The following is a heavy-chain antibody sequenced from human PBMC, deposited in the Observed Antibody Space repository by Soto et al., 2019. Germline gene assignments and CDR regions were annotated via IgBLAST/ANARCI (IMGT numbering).Heavy chain of an antibody. Sequence: QITLKESGPTLVKPTQTLTLTCTFSGFSLSTSGVGVGWIRQPPGKALEWLALIYWDDDKRYSPSLKSRLTITKDTSKKHVVLTMTNMDPVDTAPYYCAHSLRLSGYEYYYYYYAMDVWGQGTTVTVSS. CDR1: GFSLSTSGVG. V-gene: IGHV2-5*02. CDR3: AHSLRLSGYEYYYYYYAMDV. D-gene: IGHD5-12*01. CDR2: IYWDDDK. J-gene: IGHJ6*02.